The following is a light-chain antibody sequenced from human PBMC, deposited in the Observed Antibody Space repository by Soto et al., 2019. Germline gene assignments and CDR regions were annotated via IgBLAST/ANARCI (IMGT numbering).Light chain of an antibody. CDR3: QHYNNWPPWT. CDR1: QSVSNN. Sequence: EIVLTQSPGTLSLSPGERATLSCRASQSVSNNYLAWYQQKPGQAPRLLIYGASTTATGIPARFSGSGTGTEFTLTISSLQSEDFAVYYCQHYNNWPPWTFGRGTKVDIK. V-gene: IGKV3-15*01. J-gene: IGKJ1*01. CDR2: GAS.